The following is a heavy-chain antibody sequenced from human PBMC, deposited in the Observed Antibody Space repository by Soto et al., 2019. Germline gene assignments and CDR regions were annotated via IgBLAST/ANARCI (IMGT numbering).Heavy chain of an antibody. CDR1: GYTFTSYY. Sequence: ASVKVSCKASGYTFTSYYMHWVRQAPGQGLEWMGIISPSGGSTSYAQKLQGRVTMTRDTSTSTVYMELSSLRSEDTAVYYCAREDFWSGYSRGWFGPWGQGTLATVSS. J-gene: IGHJ5*02. CDR3: AREDFWSGYSRGWFGP. CDR2: ISPSGGST. D-gene: IGHD3-3*01. V-gene: IGHV1-46*04.